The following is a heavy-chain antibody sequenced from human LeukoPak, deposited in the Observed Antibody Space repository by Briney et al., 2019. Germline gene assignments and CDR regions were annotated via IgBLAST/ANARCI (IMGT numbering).Heavy chain of an antibody. CDR3: ARWGNYKVMDV. CDR1: GFTFSTYE. D-gene: IGHD1-7*01. V-gene: IGHV3-33*08. J-gene: IGHJ6*02. CDR2: TWYDGSTK. Sequence: GGSLRLSCAASGFTFSTYEMNWVRQAPGKGLEWVAVTWYDGSTKYYADSVKGRFTISRDNSKNTLSLEMNSLRAEDTAVYYCARWGNYKVMDVWGQGTTVTVSS.